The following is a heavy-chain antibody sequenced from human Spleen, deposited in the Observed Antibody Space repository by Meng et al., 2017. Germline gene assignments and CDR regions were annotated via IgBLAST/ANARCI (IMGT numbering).Heavy chain of an antibody. CDR1: GFTFSSYW. J-gene: IGHJ2*01. CDR2: IKQDGSEK. CDR3: ARGSSSSGYSDWYFDL. Sequence: GGSLRLSCAASGFTFSSYWMSWVRQAPGKGLEWVANIKQDGSEKYYVDSVKGRFTISRDNAKNSLYLQMNSLRAEDTAVYYCARGSSSSGYSDWYFDLWGRGTLVTVSS. D-gene: IGHD3-22*01. V-gene: IGHV3-7*01.